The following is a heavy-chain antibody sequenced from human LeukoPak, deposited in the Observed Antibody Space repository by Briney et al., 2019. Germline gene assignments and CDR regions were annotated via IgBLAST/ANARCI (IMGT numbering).Heavy chain of an antibody. V-gene: IGHV1-2*02. CDR3: ARDITTGYRLALNWFDP. Sequence: EASVKVSCKASGYTFTGYYMHWVRQAPGQGLEWMGWINPNSGGTNYAQKFQGRVTMTRDTSISTAYMELSRLRSDDTAVYYCARDITTGYRLALNWFDPWGQGTLVTVSS. CDR1: GYTFTGYY. CDR2: INPNSGGT. J-gene: IGHJ5*02. D-gene: IGHD3-9*01.